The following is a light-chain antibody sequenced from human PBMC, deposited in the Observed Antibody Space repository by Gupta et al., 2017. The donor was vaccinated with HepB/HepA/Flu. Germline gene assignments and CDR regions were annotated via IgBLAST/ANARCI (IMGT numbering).Light chain of an antibody. CDR2: NDD. Sequence: QSILTQTPSTSGTPGQRVTIPCSGSSSNIGENTVSWYQQFPGTAPSLLIYNDDQRPSGVPDRFSGSRSGTSASLAISGLRSDDEAEYYCSVWNNSPYGPVFGEGTKVTVL. J-gene: IGLJ2*01. CDR3: SVWNNSPYGPV. V-gene: IGLV1-44*01. CDR1: SSNIGENT.